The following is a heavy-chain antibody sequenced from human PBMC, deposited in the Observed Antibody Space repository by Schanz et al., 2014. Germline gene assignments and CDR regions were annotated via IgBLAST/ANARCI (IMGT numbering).Heavy chain of an antibody. CDR1: GGTFSSDT. CDR3: ASSGAGYSSSWDFDY. CDR2: ISPYNGNT. D-gene: IGHD6-13*01. Sequence: QVHLVQSGAEVKKPGSSVKVSCKASGGTFSSDTFSWVRQAPGQGLEWMGWISPYNGNTNYAKKLQGRVTITADKSTFTAYMDVSSLRSEDTAVYYCASSGAGYSSSWDFDYWGQGTLVTVSS. J-gene: IGHJ4*02. V-gene: IGHV1-69*02.